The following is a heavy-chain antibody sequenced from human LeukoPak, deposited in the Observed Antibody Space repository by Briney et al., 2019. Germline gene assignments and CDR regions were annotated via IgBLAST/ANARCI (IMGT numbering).Heavy chain of an antibody. CDR1: GFTFDDYA. Sequence: GGSLRLPCAASGFTFDDYAMHWVRQAPGKGLEWVSGISWNSGSIGYADSVKGRFTISRDNAKNSLYLQMNSLRAEDTALYYCAKGQITIFGVVEAAVTNFDYWGQGTLVTVSS. CDR2: ISWNSGSI. J-gene: IGHJ4*02. CDR3: AKGQITIFGVVEAAVTNFDY. D-gene: IGHD3-3*01. V-gene: IGHV3-9*01.